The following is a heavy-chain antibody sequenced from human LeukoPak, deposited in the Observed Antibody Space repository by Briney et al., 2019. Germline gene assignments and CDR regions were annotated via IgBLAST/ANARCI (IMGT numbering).Heavy chain of an antibody. J-gene: IGHJ4*02. V-gene: IGHV1-69*01. CDR1: GGTFSSYD. CDR3: ASVIYSSGWYPTFDY. D-gene: IGHD6-19*01. Sequence: ASVKISCRASGGTFSSYDISWVRQAPGQGLEWMGGIIPIFGTAKYAQKFQGRVTITADESTSTAYMELSSLRSEDTAVYYCASVIYSSGWYPTFDYWGQGTLVTVSS. CDR2: IIPIFGTA.